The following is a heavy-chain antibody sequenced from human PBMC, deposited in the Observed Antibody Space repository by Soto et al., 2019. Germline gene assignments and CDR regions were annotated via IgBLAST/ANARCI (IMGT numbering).Heavy chain of an antibody. Sequence: QVHLVQSGAEVKKPGASVKVSCKGSGYAFTTYGITWVRQAPGQGLEWMGWISAHNGNTNYGQKLQGRVTVTRDTSTSTAYMELRSLSSDDTAVYYCARGRYGDYWGQGALVTVSS. CDR3: ARGRYGDY. CDR1: GYAFTTYG. CDR2: ISAHNGNT. D-gene: IGHD1-1*01. J-gene: IGHJ4*02. V-gene: IGHV1-18*01.